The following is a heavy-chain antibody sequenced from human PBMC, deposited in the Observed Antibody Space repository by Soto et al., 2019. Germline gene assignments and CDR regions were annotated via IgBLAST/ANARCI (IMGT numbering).Heavy chain of an antibody. CDR1: GESFNGYY. V-gene: IGHV4-34*01. J-gene: IGHJ4*02. Sequence: QVQLQQWGAGLLKPSETLSLTCAVYGESFNGYYWSWIRQPPGKGLEWIGEINRSRSTNHNPSLKSRVTISVDTSKNQFSLKLNSVTAADTAVYYCARGWVRTGSHYFRFWSQGTLVTVSS. CDR2: INRSRST. CDR3: ARGWVRTGSHYFRF. D-gene: IGHD3-9*01.